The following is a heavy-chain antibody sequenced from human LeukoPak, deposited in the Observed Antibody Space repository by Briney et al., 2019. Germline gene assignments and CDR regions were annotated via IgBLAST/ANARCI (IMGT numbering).Heavy chain of an antibody. CDR2: IYTSGST. V-gene: IGHV4-61*02. J-gene: IGHJ5*02. Sequence: SQTLSLTCTVSGGSISSGSYYWSWIRQPAGKGLEWIGRIYTSGSTNYNPSLKSRVTISVDTSKNQFSLKLSSVTAADTAVYYCARDYNGRGNWFDPWGQGTLVTVSS. CDR1: GGSISSGSYY. D-gene: IGHD1-26*01. CDR3: ARDYNGRGNWFDP.